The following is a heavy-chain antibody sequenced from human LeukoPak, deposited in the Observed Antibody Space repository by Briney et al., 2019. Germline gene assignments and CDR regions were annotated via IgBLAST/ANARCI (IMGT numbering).Heavy chain of an antibody. CDR2: ISSNGSNT. J-gene: IGHJ4*02. V-gene: IGHV3-64*02. CDR3: ARVSGYSYGQ. CDR1: GFSFSNYG. D-gene: IGHD5-18*01. Sequence: GGSLRLSCAASGFSFSNYGMHWVRQAPGKGLEYVSGISSNGSNTNYADSVEGRFTISRDNSKNTLYLRMGSLRLEDMAVYYCARVSGYSYGQWGQGTLVTVSS.